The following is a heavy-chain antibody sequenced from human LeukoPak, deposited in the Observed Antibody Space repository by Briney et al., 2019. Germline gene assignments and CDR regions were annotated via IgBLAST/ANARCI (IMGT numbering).Heavy chain of an antibody. J-gene: IGHJ6*02. V-gene: IGHV3-66*01. CDR3: ARDLFVRGVISSVYYYYGMDV. D-gene: IGHD3-10*02. CDR2: IYSGGST. Sequence: GGSLRLSCAASGFTVSSNYMSWVRQAPGKGLEWVSVIYSGGSTYYADSVKGRFTISRDNSKNTLYLQMNSLRAEDTAVYYCARDLFVRGVISSVYYYYGMDVWGQGTTVTVSS. CDR1: GFTVSSNY.